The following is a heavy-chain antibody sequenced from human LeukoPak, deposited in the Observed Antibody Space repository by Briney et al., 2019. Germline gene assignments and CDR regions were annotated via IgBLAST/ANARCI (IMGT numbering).Heavy chain of an antibody. Sequence: GRSLRLSCAPSAFTFSTYTITWVRHAPEEGMEWDSSISGSGGRTSYADSVKGRFTISRDNSKNTLYLQMNSLRAEDTAVYYCAKDGAVAGTEPYYFDYWGQGTLVTVSS. CDR3: AKDGAVAGTEPYYFDY. J-gene: IGHJ4*02. V-gene: IGHV3-23*01. CDR2: ISGSGGRT. CDR1: AFTFSTYT. D-gene: IGHD6-19*01.